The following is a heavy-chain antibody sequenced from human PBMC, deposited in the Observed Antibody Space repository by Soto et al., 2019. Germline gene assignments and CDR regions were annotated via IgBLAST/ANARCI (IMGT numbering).Heavy chain of an antibody. J-gene: IGHJ4*02. CDR3: ARGFDYRWVY. D-gene: IGHD3-16*01. CDR1: GGSINTDYW. Sequence: QVQLQESGPGLVKPSGTLSLTCAVSGGSINTDYWWSWVRQPPGKGLEWIGEIHHSGSTNYIQSLKSRVTMSLDNFNNLVSLKLSSVTAADTALYYCARGFDYRWVYWGQGTLVTVSS. V-gene: IGHV4-4*02. CDR2: IHHSGST.